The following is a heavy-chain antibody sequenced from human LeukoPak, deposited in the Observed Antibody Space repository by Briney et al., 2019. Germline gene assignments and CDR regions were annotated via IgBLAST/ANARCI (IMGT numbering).Heavy chain of an antibody. V-gene: IGHV4-34*01. J-gene: IGHJ4*02. D-gene: IGHD2-2*01. CDR2: INHSGST. Sequence: SETLSLTCAVHGESFSGYYWTWIRQPPGKGLEWIGEINHSGSTNYNPSLKSRVTISVDTSKNQFSLKLSSVTGADTAVYYCARGYCSSTSCYYIDYWGQGTLVTVSS. CDR1: GESFSGYY. CDR3: ARGYCSSTSCYYIDY.